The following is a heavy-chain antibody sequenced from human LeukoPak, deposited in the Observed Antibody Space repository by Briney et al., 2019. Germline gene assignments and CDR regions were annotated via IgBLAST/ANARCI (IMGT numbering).Heavy chain of an antibody. J-gene: IGHJ4*02. CDR1: GFTFSRYG. Sequence: PGGSLRLSCAASGFTFSRYGMHWVRQAPGKGLERVAFIRYDGSNKYYADSVKGRFTISRDNSKNTLDLQMNSLRAEDTAVYYCAKIGAVAGHFDYWGQGTLVTVSS. D-gene: IGHD6-19*01. V-gene: IGHV3-30*02. CDR2: IRYDGSNK. CDR3: AKIGAVAGHFDY.